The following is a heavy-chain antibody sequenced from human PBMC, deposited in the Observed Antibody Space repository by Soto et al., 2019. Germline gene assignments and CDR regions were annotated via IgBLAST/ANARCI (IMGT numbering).Heavy chain of an antibody. Sequence: PGRSLRLSCTASGFTFGDYAMSWVRQAPGKGLEWVGFIRSKAYGGTTDYAAPVKGRFTISRDDSKNTLYLQMNSLKTEDTAVYYCTTVEYYYDSSGYQCGYGMDVWGQGTTVTVSS. CDR2: IRSKAYGGTT. J-gene: IGHJ6*02. CDR1: GFTFGDYA. D-gene: IGHD3-22*01. V-gene: IGHV3-49*04. CDR3: TTVEYYYDSSGYQCGYGMDV.